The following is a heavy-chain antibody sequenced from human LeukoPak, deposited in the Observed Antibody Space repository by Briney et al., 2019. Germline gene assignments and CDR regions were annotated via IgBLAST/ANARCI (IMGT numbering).Heavy chain of an antibody. D-gene: IGHD1-26*01. V-gene: IGHV3-11*01. CDR3: SRVRGSYSEFDD. J-gene: IGHJ4*02. CDR1: GFTFSDYY. Sequence: GESLRLSCAASGFTFSDYYMSWIRQAPGKGLEWVSYISSSGSTIYYADSVKGRFTIARDNAKNSLYLQMNSLRAEDTAVYYCSRVRGSYSEFDDWGQGTLVTVAA. CDR2: ISSSGSTI.